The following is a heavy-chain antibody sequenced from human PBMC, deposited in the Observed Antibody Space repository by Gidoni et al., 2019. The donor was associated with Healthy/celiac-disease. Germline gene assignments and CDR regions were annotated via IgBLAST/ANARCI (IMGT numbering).Heavy chain of an antibody. V-gene: IGHV3-21*01. J-gene: IGHJ4*02. CDR3: ARELSIVGATAY. CDR1: GFTFSSYS. D-gene: IGHD1-26*01. CDR2: ISSSSSYI. Sequence: EVQLVESGGGLVKPGGSLRLSCAASGFTFSSYSMNWVRQAPGKGLEWVSSISSSSSYIYYADSVKGRFTISRDNAKNSLYLQMNSLRAEDTAVYYCARELSIVGATAYWGQGTLVTVSS.